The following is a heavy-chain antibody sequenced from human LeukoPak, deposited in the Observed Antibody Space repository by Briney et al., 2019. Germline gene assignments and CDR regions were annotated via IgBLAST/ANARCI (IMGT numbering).Heavy chain of an antibody. V-gene: IGHV3-23*01. CDR1: GFTFSSYA. D-gene: IGHD6-13*01. Sequence: PGGSLRLSCAASGFTFSSYAMSWVRQAPGKGLEWVSGISGSGGATYYADSVKGRFTISRDNSKNNLYLQINNLRAEDTAVYYCAIDRYSSSWYWDYWGQGTLVTVSS. J-gene: IGHJ4*02. CDR2: ISGSGGAT. CDR3: AIDRYSSSWYWDY.